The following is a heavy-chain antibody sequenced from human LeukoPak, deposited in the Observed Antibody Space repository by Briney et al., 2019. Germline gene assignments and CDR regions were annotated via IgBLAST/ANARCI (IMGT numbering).Heavy chain of an antibody. J-gene: IGHJ1*01. D-gene: IGHD3-22*01. CDR3: ARFSRGDSSSYYPKYFQH. V-gene: IGHV3-66*01. CDR2: ICSGGST. Sequence: GGSLRLSCAASGFTVSNNYMSWVRQASGKGLEWVSVICSGGSTYYADSVKGRFTISRDNSKNTLFLQMNSLRAEDTAVYYCARFSRGDSSSYYPKYFQHWGQGTLVTVSS. CDR1: GFTVSNNY.